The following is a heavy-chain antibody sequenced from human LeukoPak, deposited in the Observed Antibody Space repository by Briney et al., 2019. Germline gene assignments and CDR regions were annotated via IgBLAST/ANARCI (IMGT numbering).Heavy chain of an antibody. CDR3: ARGMGPGTGRYYFDY. Sequence: SQTLSLTCAISGDSVSSNSAAWNWIRQSPSRGLEWLGRTFYRATMSTSKWSYEYAVSVKSQITIKTDTSTNQCSLQLDSVTPEDTAIYYCARGMGPGTGRYYFDYWAQGTLVTVSS. V-gene: IGHV6-1*01. D-gene: IGHD3/OR15-3a*01. CDR1: GDSVSSNSAA. CDR2: TFYRATMSTSKWSY. J-gene: IGHJ4*02.